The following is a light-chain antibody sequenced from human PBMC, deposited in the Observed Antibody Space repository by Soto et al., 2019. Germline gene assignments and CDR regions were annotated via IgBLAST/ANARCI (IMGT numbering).Light chain of an antibody. J-gene: IGLJ2*01. CDR3: SSYTTIKTVI. CDR2: DVT. CDR1: SSDVGAYNY. V-gene: IGLV2-14*01. Sequence: QSALAQPASVSGSPGQSITISCTGTSSDVGAYNYVSWYHQHHPGKAPELIIYDVTDRPSGVSTRFSGSKSGNTAPLTISGLQAEDEGDYYCSSYTTIKTVIFGGGTKVTVL.